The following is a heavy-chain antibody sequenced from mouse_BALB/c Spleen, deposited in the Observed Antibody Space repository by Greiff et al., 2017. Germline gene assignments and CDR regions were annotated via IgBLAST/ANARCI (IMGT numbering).Heavy chain of an antibody. V-gene: IGHV5-6-3*01. Sequence: EVMLVESGGGLVQPGGSLKLSCAASGFTFSSYGMSWVRQTPDKRLELVATINSNGGSTYYPDSVKGRFTISRDNAKNTLYLQMSSLKSEDTAMYYCARDRPYYAMDYWGQGTSVTVSS. CDR3: ARDRPYYAMDY. CDR2: INSNGGST. J-gene: IGHJ4*01. CDR1: GFTFSSYG.